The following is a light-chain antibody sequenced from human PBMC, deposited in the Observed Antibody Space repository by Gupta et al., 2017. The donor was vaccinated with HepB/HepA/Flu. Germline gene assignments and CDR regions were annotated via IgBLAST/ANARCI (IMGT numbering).Light chain of an antibody. V-gene: IGLV2-14*03. J-gene: IGLJ2*01. CDR1: SSDV. Sequence: SALTQPASVSGSPGQSITISCTGTSSDVSWYQQHPGKAPKLMIYDVSKRPARVSHRFSGSKSGDTASLTISGLQAEDEGDYYCSSYTTSASLAVFGGGTKLTVL. CDR3: SSYTTSASLAV. CDR2: DVS.